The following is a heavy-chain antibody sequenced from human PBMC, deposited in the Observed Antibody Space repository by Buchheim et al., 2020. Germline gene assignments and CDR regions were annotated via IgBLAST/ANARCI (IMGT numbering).Heavy chain of an antibody. V-gene: IGHV3-30-3*01. Sequence: QVQLVESGGGLVQPGRSLRLSCAASGFTFSNYAMHWVRQAPGKGLEWVAVISNDGSNKYYRDSVKGRSTISRDNSKNTLYLRMNSLRPEDTAVYYCARGYYDSSGLLNPFDYWGQGTL. CDR2: ISNDGSNK. CDR1: GFTFSNYA. CDR3: ARGYYDSSGLLNPFDY. D-gene: IGHD3-22*01. J-gene: IGHJ4*02.